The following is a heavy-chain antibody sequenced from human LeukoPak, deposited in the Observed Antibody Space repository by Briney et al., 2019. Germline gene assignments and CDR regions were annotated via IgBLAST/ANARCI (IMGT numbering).Heavy chain of an antibody. CDR2: IRQDGGDK. V-gene: IGHV3-7*03. J-gene: IGHJ4*02. CDR3: ARVIVTVPGQSDYFDY. CDR1: GFTFSNYW. D-gene: IGHD2/OR15-2a*01. Sequence: GGSLRLSCAASGFTFSNYWMCWVRQAPGKGLEWVANIRQDGGDKYYADSVKGRFTISRDNAKNSLYLQMNSLRAEDTAVYSCARVIVTVPGQSDYFDYWGQGTLVTFSS.